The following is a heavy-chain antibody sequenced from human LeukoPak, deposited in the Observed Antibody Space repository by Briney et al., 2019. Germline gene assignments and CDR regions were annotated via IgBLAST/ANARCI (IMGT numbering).Heavy chain of an antibody. Sequence: SETLSLTCTVSGGSISSSSYYWGWIRQPPGKGLEWIGSIYYSGSTYYNPSLKSRVTISVDTSKNQFSLKLSSVTAADTAVYYCAREDSTGWFDPWGQGTLVTVSS. CDR1: GGSISSSSYY. V-gene: IGHV4-39*07. D-gene: IGHD1-14*01. CDR3: AREDSTGWFDP. J-gene: IGHJ5*02. CDR2: IYYSGST.